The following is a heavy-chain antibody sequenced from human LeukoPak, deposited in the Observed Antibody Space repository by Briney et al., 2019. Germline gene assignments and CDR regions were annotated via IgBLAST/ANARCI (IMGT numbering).Heavy chain of an antibody. CDR2: IYPGDSET. V-gene: IGHV5-51*01. Sequence: GESLKISCKASGYIFTDYWIGWVRQMPGKGLEWMGIIYPGDSETRYSPSFQGQVTISADKSISTAYLQWSSLKASDTAIYYCARHGDTISFPFDYWGQGTLVTVSS. CDR1: GYIFTDYW. CDR3: ARHGDTISFPFDY. J-gene: IGHJ4*02. D-gene: IGHD3-10*01.